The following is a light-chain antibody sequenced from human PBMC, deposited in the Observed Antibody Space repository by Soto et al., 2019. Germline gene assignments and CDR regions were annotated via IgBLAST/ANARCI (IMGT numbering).Light chain of an antibody. CDR1: SSNIGAGYD. Sequence: QSVLTQPPSVSGAPGQSVTISCTGSSSNIGAGYDVHWYQQLPGTAPKLLVHGNTDRPSGVPDRFSGSKSGTSASLAITGLQAEDEADYYCQSYDSSLSGWLFGGGTKVTVL. CDR3: QSYDSSLSGWL. CDR2: GNT. J-gene: IGLJ2*01. V-gene: IGLV1-40*01.